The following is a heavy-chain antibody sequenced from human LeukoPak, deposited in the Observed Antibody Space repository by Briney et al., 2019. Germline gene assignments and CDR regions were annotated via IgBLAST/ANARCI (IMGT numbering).Heavy chain of an antibody. CDR2: IYPGDSDT. D-gene: IGHD3-22*01. CDR3: ARSSGYPTNDAFDI. V-gene: IGHV5-51*01. CDR1: GYSFTSYW. J-gene: IGHJ3*02. Sequence: GESLKISCKGAGYSFTSYWIGWVRQMPGEGPEWMGIIYPGDSDTRYSPSFQGLVTISADKSISTSYLQWSSLKASDTAMYYCARSSGYPTNDAFDIWGQGTMVTVSS.